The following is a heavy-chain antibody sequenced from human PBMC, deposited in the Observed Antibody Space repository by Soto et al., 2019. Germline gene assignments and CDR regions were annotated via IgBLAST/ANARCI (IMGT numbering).Heavy chain of an antibody. J-gene: IGHJ3*02. V-gene: IGHV4-38-2*02. CDR3: ARDKGGWNGGAFDI. D-gene: IGHD1-1*01. CDR1: GYSISSGYY. Sequence: SETLSLTCAVSGYSISSGYYWGWIRQPPGKGLEWIGSIYHSGSTYYNPSLKSRVTISVDTSKNQFSLKLSSVTAADTAVYYCARDKGGWNGGAFDIWGQGTMVTVSS. CDR2: IYHSGST.